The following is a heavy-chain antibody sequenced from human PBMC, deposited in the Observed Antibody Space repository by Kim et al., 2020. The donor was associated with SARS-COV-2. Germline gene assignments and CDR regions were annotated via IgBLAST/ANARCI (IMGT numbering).Heavy chain of an antibody. CDR3: TRDPSRRSDY. CDR1: GLTFNTDS. Sequence: GGSLRLSCAASGLTFNTDSMGWVRQAPGKGLDWVAWISGGGSVMVYAESVKGRFTISRDDAKKEVYLQMNSLRAEDMAVYYCTRDPSRRSDYWGQGTLVT. J-gene: IGHJ4*02. V-gene: IGHV3-48*04. CDR2: ISGGGSVM.